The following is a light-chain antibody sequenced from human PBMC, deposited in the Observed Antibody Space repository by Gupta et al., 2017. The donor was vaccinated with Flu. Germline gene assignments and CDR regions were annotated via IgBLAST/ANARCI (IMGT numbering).Light chain of an antibody. V-gene: IGKV1-5*03. Sequence: VGDRVTITCRASQSISSWLAWYQQKPGKAPKLLIYKASSLESGVPSRFSGSVSGTEFTLTISSLQPDDFATYYCQQYNSYWTFGQGTKVEIK. CDR1: QSISSW. CDR2: KAS. J-gene: IGKJ1*01. CDR3: QQYNSYWT.